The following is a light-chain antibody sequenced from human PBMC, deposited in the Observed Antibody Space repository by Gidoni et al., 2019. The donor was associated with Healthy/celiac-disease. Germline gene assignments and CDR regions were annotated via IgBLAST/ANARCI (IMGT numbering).Light chain of an antibody. CDR2: DAS. J-gene: IGKJ4*01. CDR3: QQYDNLLLT. Sequence: DIRMIQSPSSLSASVGDRVTITCQASQDISNYLNWYQQKPGRAPKLLIYDASNLETGVPSRFSGSGSGTDFTFTISSLQPEDIATYYCQQYDNLLLTFGGXTKVEIK. V-gene: IGKV1-33*01. CDR1: QDISNY.